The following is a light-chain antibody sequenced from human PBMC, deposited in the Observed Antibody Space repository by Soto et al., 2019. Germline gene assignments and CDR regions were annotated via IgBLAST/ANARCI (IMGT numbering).Light chain of an antibody. CDR3: HSYDSSLSGCV. CDR1: SFNIGADYD. J-gene: IGLJ1*01. Sequence: QSVLTQPPSVSGAPGQRVTISCTGTSFNIGADYDVHWYQQLPGTAPKLLIYGNTNRPSGVPDRFSGSKSGTSASLAITGLQAEDEADYYCHSYDSSLSGCVFGTGTKLTVL. CDR2: GNT. V-gene: IGLV1-40*01.